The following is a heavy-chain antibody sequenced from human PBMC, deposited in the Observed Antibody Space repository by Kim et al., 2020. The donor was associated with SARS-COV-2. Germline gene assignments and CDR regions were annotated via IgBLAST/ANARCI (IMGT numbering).Heavy chain of an antibody. Sequence: GSLRLSCAASGFAASPYYLSWVRQAPGKGLEWFSSLYPGGTTYYADSVKRRFTVSRGNSKDTLELQMNSLRVEDTAVYFCMTPSAPGHKGSWGQGTLVTVSS. CDR1: GFAASPYY. CDR3: MTPSAPGHKGS. CDR2: LYPGGTT. J-gene: IGHJ4*02. D-gene: IGHD3-3*01. V-gene: IGHV3-53*01.